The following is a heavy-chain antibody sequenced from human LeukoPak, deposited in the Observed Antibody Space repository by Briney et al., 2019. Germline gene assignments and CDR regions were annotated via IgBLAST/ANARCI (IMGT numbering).Heavy chain of an antibody. CDR2: IYFSGIT. CDR1: GGSISSSNYY. D-gene: IGHD6-6*01. V-gene: IGHV4-39*01. Sequence: SETLSLTCTVSGGSISSSNYYWGWIRQLPGKGLEWIATIYFSGITYYNPSLKSRVTVSVDTSKNQFSLKLSSVTASDTAVYYCARQLAGASIAALDYWGQGILVTVSS. CDR3: ARQLAGASIAALDY. J-gene: IGHJ4*02.